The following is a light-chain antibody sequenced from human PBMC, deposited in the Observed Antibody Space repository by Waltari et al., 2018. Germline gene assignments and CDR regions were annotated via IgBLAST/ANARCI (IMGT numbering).Light chain of an antibody. CDR2: DAA. J-gene: IGKJ4*01. CDR3: QQYANFPLT. CDR1: QDISNF. Sequence: DIQMTQSPSSLSASVGDRVTITCQASQDISNFLNWYQQKPGKAPKLLIYDAANSETGVPSRFSGSAYGTDCTFTISSLQPEDMATYYCQQYANFPLTIGGGTKLEI. V-gene: IGKV1-33*01.